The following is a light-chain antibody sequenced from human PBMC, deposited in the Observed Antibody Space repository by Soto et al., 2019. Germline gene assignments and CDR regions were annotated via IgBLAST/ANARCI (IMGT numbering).Light chain of an antibody. CDR2: EVK. V-gene: IGLV2-14*01. CDR3: SSYTTNSTGGYV. CDR1: SSDFGAYNY. J-gene: IGLJ1*01. Sequence: QSARTQPASVSGSPGQSITISCTGTSSDFGAYNYVSWYQQYPGKAPKLMIYEVKNRPSGVSNRFSGSRSGSTASLTISGLQTEDEANYYCSSYTTNSTGGYVFGTGTKLTVL.